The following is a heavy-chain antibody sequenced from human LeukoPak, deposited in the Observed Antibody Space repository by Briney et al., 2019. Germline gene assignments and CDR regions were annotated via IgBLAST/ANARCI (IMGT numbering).Heavy chain of an antibody. CDR2: ISGNGGST. J-gene: IGHJ4*02. CDR3: AKVQRWLQPFDY. Sequence: GGSLRLSCAASGFTFSSYAVSWVRQAPGKGLEWVSTISGNGGSTYYADSVKGRFTISRDNSKNTLYLQMNSLRAEDTAVYYCAKVQRWLQPFDYWGQGTLVTVSS. V-gene: IGHV3-23*01. D-gene: IGHD5-24*01. CDR1: GFTFSSYA.